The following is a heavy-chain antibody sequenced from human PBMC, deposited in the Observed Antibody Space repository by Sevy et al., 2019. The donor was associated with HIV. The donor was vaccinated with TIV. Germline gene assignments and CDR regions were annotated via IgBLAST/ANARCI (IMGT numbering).Heavy chain of an antibody. V-gene: IGHV3-30*04. CDR1: GFTFSSYA. J-gene: IGHJ4*02. CDR2: ISYDGSNK. Sequence: GGSLRLSCAASGFTFSSYAMHWVRQAPGKGLEWVAVISYDGSNKYYADSVKGRFTISRDNSKNTLYLQMNSLRAEDTAVYYCARDHPVATIHFDYWGQGTLVTVSS. CDR3: ARDHPVATIHFDY. D-gene: IGHD5-12*01.